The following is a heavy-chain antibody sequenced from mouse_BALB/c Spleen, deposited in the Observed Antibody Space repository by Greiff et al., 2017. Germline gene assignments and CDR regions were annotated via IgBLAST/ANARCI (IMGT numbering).Heavy chain of an antibody. J-gene: IGHJ4*01. CDR2: ISYSGST. D-gene: IGHD1-2*01. CDR1: GYSITSDYA. CDR3: ARALRRYYAMDY. V-gene: IGHV3-2*02. Sequence: EVQLQQSGPGLVKPSQSLSLTCTVTGYSITSDYAWNWIRQFPGNTLEWMGYISYSGSTSYNPSLKSRISITRDTSKNQFFLQLNSVTTEDTATYYCARALRRYYAMDYWGQGTSVTVSS.